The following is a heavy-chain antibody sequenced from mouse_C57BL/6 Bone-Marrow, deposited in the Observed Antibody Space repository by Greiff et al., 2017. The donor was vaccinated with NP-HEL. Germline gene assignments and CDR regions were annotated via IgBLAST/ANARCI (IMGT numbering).Heavy chain of an antibody. Sequence: EVMLVESGPGLAQPSQTLSLTCSVTGYSITSDYWNWIRKFPGNKLEYMGYISYSGSTYYTPSPKCRISITRDTSKNQYYLQVNSVNTEDTATYYCARWEASSGYDYFDYGGQGTTLTVSS. CDR3: ARWEASSGYDYFDY. CDR2: ISYSGST. V-gene: IGHV3-8*01. D-gene: IGHD3-2*02. CDR1: GYSITSDY. J-gene: IGHJ2*01.